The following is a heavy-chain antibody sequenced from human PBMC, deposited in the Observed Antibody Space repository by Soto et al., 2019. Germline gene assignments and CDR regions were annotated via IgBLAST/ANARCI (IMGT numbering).Heavy chain of an antibody. CDR3: AKPTIGWLSDPFDY. J-gene: IGHJ4*02. V-gene: IGHV3-23*01. CDR1: GFTFSTYA. Sequence: PGGSLRLSCAASGFTFSTYAMSWVRQAPGKGLEWVSGMSGSGDSTYYADSVKGRFTISRDTSKNTLYLQMNSLRAEDTAVYYCAKPTIGWLSDPFDYWGQGTLVTVSS. D-gene: IGHD6-19*01. CDR2: MSGSGDST.